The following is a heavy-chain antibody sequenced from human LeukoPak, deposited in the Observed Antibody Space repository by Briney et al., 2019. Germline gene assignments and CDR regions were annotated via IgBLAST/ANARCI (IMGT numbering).Heavy chain of an antibody. Sequence: PSETLSLTCAVYGGSFSGYYWSWIRQPPGKGLEWIGEINHSGSTNYNPSLKSRVTIFVEPAKTQFSLQLSSVTAADTAVYYCARGGPPYCSGGSCYSNWFDPWGQGTLVTVSS. V-gene: IGHV4-34*01. D-gene: IGHD2-15*01. J-gene: IGHJ5*02. CDR3: ARGGPPYCSGGSCYSNWFDP. CDR1: GGSFSGYY. CDR2: INHSGST.